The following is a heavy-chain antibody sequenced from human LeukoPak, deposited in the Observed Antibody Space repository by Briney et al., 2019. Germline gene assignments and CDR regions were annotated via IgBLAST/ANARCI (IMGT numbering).Heavy chain of an antibody. CDR1: GLTFSSYA. J-gene: IGHJ1*01. V-gene: IGHV3-23*01. CDR3: TGSYYYEYFQH. CDR2: ISGNGGST. Sequence: PGESLRLSCAASGLTFSSYAMNWVRQAPGKGLEWVSVISGNGGSTYYADSVRGRFTISRDNSKSTLYLQMNSLRAEDTALYYCTGSYYYEYFQHWGQGTLVTVSS. D-gene: IGHD3-22*01.